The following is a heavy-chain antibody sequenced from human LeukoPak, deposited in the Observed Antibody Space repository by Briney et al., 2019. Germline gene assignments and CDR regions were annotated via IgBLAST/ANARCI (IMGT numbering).Heavy chain of an antibody. CDR2: IYYSGST. J-gene: IGHJ4*02. Sequence: SETLSLTCTVSGGSVSSGSYYWSWIRQPPGKGLEWIGYIYYSGSTNYNPSLKSRVTISVDTSKNQFSLKLSSVTAADTAVYYCARSAQLERRGYFDYWGQGTLVTVSS. CDR3: ARSAQLERRGYFDY. V-gene: IGHV4-61*01. D-gene: IGHD1-1*01. CDR1: GGSVSSGSYY.